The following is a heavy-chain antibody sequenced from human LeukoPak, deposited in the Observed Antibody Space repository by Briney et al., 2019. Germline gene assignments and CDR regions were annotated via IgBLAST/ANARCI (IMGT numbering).Heavy chain of an antibody. Sequence: PGGSLRLSCAASGFTFSNYGMNWVRQAPGKALEWVSYISSSGSTIYYADSVKGRFTISRDNAKNSLYLQMNSLRAEDTAVYYCAELGITMIGGVWGKGTTVTISS. V-gene: IGHV3-48*04. CDR2: ISSSGSTI. CDR3: AELGITMIGGV. J-gene: IGHJ6*04. D-gene: IGHD3-10*02. CDR1: GFTFSNYG.